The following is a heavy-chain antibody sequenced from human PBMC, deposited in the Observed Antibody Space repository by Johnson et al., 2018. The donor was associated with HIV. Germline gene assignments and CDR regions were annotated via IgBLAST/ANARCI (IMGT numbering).Heavy chain of an antibody. CDR3: ATFYYDNRDYDELASFLTDASDI. J-gene: IGHJ3*02. Sequence: VQLVESGGGLVRPGGSLRLSCVASGFNFIDYAMIWVRQAPGKGLEWVSFISGSEDDTYYADSVKGRFTISRDTSKTTLYLQMNSLTAEDTAVYYFATFYYDNRDYDELASFLTDASDIWGQGTMVTVSS. CDR1: GFNFIDYA. CDR2: ISGSEDDT. V-gene: IGHV3-23*04. D-gene: IGHD3-22*01.